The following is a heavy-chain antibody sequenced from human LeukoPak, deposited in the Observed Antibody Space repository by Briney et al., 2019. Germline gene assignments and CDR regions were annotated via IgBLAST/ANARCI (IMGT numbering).Heavy chain of an antibody. J-gene: IGHJ4*02. CDR3: ARDAVAGTGY. CDR1: GFTVSSNY. V-gene: IGHV3-53*01. CDR2: LYLCGST. D-gene: IGHD6-19*01. Sequence: PGGSLRLSCAASGFTVSSNYMSWVRQAPGKGLELVSVLYLCGSTYYADSVKGRFTISRDNSKNTLDLQMNSLRAEDTAVYYCARDAVAGTGYWGQGTLVTVSS.